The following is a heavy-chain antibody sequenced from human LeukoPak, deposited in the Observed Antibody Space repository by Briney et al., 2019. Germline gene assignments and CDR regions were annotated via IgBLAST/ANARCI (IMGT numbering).Heavy chain of an antibody. CDR1: GYTFTGYY. J-gene: IGHJ4*02. V-gene: IGHV1-46*01. CDR3: ARGAGANSGDY. D-gene: IGHD4-23*01. Sequence: ASVKVSCKASGYTFTGYYMYWVRQAPGQGLEWMGIINPSGGSTTYAQRFQGRVTMTRDTSTSTVYMELSSLRSEDTAVYYCARGAGANSGDYWGQGTLVTVSS. CDR2: INPSGGST.